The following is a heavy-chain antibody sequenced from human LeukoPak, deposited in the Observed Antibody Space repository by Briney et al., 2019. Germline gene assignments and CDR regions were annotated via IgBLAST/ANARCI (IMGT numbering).Heavy chain of an antibody. CDR2: IYYSGST. V-gene: IGHV4-61*08. CDR1: GGSISSGDYY. Sequence: SETLSLTCTVSGGSISSGDYYWSWIRQPPGRGLEWIGYIYYSGSTNYNPSLKSRVTISADTSKNQFSLKLSSVTAADTAVYYCAKNGQSGFSFDPWGQGTLVTVSS. D-gene: IGHD1-26*01. J-gene: IGHJ5*02. CDR3: AKNGQSGFSFDP.